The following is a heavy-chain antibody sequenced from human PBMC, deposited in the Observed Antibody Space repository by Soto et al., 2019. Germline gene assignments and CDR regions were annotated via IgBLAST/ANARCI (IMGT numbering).Heavy chain of an antibody. V-gene: IGHV3-9*01. CDR2: ISWNSADI. D-gene: IGHD5-12*01. Sequence: EVQLVESGGGLVQPGRSLRLSCEASGFTFDDYSIHWVRQAPGKGLEWVSVISWNSADIGYADSVKGRFTTARDNTKKSLYLQMNSLRGEDTAFYYCAKGAPDGYNLDFFDSWCHGTLVIVSS. CDR1: GFTFDDYS. J-gene: IGHJ4*01. CDR3: AKGAPDGYNLDFFDS.